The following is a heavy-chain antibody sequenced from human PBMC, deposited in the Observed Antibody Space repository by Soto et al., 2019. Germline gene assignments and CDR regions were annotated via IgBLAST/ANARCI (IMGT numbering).Heavy chain of an antibody. CDR3: ATDLTIFGVEGFDY. CDR2: ISGSGGRT. CDR1: GFTFSSYA. V-gene: IGHV3-23*01. D-gene: IGHD3-3*01. J-gene: IGHJ4*02. Sequence: EVQLLESGGGLVQPGGSLRLSCAASGFTFSSYAMSCVRQAQGKGLEWVSAISGSGGRTYYADSVKGRSTISRDNSKNTLYLQMNSLRDEDTAVYYCATDLTIFGVEGFDYWGQGTLVTVSS.